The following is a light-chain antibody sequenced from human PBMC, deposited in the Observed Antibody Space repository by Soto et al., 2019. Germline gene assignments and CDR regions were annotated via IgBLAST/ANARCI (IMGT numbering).Light chain of an antibody. J-gene: IGLJ3*02. CDR1: SGHSSYA. CDR2: LNSDGSH. V-gene: IGLV4-69*01. Sequence: QLVLTQSPSASASLGASVKLTCTLSSGHSSYAIAWHQQQPEKGPRYLMKLNSDGSHNTGDGIPDRFSGSSSGAERYLTIPSLQAEEESDYFCQSWASGVWVFGGGTKLTV. CDR3: QSWASGVWV.